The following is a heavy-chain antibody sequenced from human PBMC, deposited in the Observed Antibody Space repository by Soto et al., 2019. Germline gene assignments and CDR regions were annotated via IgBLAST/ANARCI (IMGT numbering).Heavy chain of an antibody. Sequence: KPGGSLRLSCLASGFSFNSFNMNWIRRAPGRGLEWAASISVSGDNIYYGDSMQGRFTIFRDNSKRSVFLDLNSLRVEDTAVYYCARDLGLLKSMFDYWGQGTLVTVSS. J-gene: IGHJ4*02. D-gene: IGHD2-8*01. V-gene: IGHV3-21*01. CDR2: ISVSGDNI. CDR3: ARDLGLLKSMFDY. CDR1: GFSFNSFN.